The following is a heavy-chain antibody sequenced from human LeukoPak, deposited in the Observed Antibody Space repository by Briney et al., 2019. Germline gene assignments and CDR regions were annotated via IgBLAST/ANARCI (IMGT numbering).Heavy chain of an antibody. V-gene: IGHV3-66*01. Sequence: PGGSLRLSCAASGFTVSSNYMSWVRQAPGKGLEWVSVIYSGGSTYYADSVKGRFTISRDNSKNTLYLQMNSLRAEDTAVYYCAREYYDILTGYYASYFDYWGQGTLVTVSS. J-gene: IGHJ4*02. CDR1: GFTVSSNY. D-gene: IGHD3-9*01. CDR2: IYSGGST. CDR3: AREYYDILTGYYASYFDY.